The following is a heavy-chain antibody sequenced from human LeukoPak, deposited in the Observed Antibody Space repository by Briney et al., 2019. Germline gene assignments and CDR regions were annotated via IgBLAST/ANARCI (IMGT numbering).Heavy chain of an antibody. CDR1: GFTVSSNY. V-gene: IGHV3-66*01. CDR2: IYSGGST. D-gene: IGHD3-22*01. CDR3: AKGGPRKVVVQFDI. Sequence: PGGPLRLSCAASGFTVSSNYMSWVRQAPGKGLEWVSVIYSGGSTYYADSVEGRFTISRDNSKNTLYLQMNSLRAEDTAVYYCAKGGPRKVVVQFDIWGQGTMVTVSS. J-gene: IGHJ3*02.